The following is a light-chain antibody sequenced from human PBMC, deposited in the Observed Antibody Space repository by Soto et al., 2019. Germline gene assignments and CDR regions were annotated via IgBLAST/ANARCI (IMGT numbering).Light chain of an antibody. J-gene: IGLJ1*01. V-gene: IGLV1-40*01. Sequence: QSVLTQPPSGSGSPGQRGTLSCTWSSSNIGAGYDVHWYQQLPGTAPKLLIYGNSNRPSGVPDRFSGSKSGTSASLAITGLQSEDEADYYCQSYDSSLSGFYVFGTGTKLTVL. CDR2: GNS. CDR3: QSYDSSLSGFYV. CDR1: SSNIGAGYD.